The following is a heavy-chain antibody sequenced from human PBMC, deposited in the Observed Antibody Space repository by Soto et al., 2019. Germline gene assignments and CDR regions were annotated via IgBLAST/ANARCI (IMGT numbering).Heavy chain of an antibody. V-gene: IGHV1-24*01. J-gene: IGHJ4*02. CDR1: GYTLTELS. D-gene: IGHD3-10*01. CDR2: FDPEDGET. CDR3: ATAGYGSGSYALLYYFDY. Sequence: ASVKVSCKVSGYTLTELSMHWVRQAPGKGLEWMGGFDPEDGETIYAQKFQGRVTMTEDTSTDTAYMELSSLRSEDTAVHYCATAGYGSGSYALLYYFDYWGQGTLVTVSS.